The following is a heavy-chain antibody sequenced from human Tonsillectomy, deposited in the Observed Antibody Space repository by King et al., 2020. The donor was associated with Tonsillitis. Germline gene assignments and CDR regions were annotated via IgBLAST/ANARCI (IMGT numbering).Heavy chain of an antibody. CDR1: GGCISSSSYY. V-gene: IGHV4-39*07. D-gene: IGHD3-22*01. CDR2: IYYSGST. Sequence: QLQESGPGLVKPSETLSLTCTVSGGCISSSSYYWGWIRQPPGKGLEWIGSIYYSGSTYYNPSLKSRVTISVDTSKNQFSLKLSSVTAADTAVYYCAITYYYDSSGYPTSSDYWGQGTLVTVSS. J-gene: IGHJ4*02. CDR3: AITYYYDSSGYPTSSDY.